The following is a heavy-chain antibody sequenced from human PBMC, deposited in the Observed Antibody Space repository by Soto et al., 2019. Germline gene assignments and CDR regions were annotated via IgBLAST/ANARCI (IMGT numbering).Heavy chain of an antibody. D-gene: IGHD6-13*01. V-gene: IGHV3-23*01. J-gene: IGHJ3*02. CDR3: AKPGDIAAVLDGAFDI. CDR1: GFTFSSYA. Sequence: GGSLRLSCAASGFTFSSYAMSWVRQAPGKGLEWVSAISGSGGSTYYADSVKGRFTISRDNSKNTLYLQMNSLRAEDTAVYYCAKPGDIAAVLDGAFDIWGQGTMVTVSS. CDR2: ISGSGGST.